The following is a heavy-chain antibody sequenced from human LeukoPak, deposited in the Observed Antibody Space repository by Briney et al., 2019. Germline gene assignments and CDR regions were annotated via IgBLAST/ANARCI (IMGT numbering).Heavy chain of an antibody. CDR1: GFTFSTTW. CDR3: ARDSGYNAFDI. J-gene: IGHJ3*02. V-gene: IGHV3-7*01. D-gene: IGHD5-12*01. CDR2: INPDGSRI. Sequence: GGSLRLSCAASGFTFSTTWMTWVRQAPGKGLDWLGNINPDGSRINYVDSVKGRFTFSRDNAKNSLFLQMNSLRAEDTAVFYCARDSGYNAFDIWGQGTMVTVSS.